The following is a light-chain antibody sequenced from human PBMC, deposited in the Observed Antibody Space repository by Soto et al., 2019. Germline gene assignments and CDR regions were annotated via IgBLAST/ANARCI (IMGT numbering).Light chain of an antibody. CDR3: QTWGSGIVV. V-gene: IGLV4-69*01. CDR1: SGHSNYA. CDR2: LNSDGSH. Sequence: QPVLTQSPSASASLGASVKLTCTLSSGHSNYAIAWHQQQSEKGPRYLMKLNSDGSHSKGDGIPDRFSGSSSGAERYLTISRPQSADESDYSRQTWGSGIVVVVGGTEATVL. J-gene: IGLJ2*01.